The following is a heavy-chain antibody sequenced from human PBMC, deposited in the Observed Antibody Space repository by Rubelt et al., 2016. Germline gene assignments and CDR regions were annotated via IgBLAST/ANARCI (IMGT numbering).Heavy chain of an antibody. J-gene: IGHJ3*01. CDR2: LYHSGNT. V-gene: IGHV4-38-2*02. CDR3: AGEDWGDGFHV. CDR1: GDSISSGYF. Sequence: QVQLQESGPGLVKPSETLSLTCTVSGDSISSGYFWGWIRQPPGKGLEWIGSLYHSGNTYFNPSLKSRVTIPADTSKNQFSLKSSSVTAADTAMYYCAGEDWGDGFHVWGQGTVVTVSS. D-gene: IGHD7-27*01.